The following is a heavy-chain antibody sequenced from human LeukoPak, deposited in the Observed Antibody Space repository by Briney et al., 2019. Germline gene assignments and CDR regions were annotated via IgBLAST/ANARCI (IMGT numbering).Heavy chain of an antibody. Sequence: GGSLRLSCAASGFTFSDYYMSWIRQAPGKGLEWVSYISNSGSTIYYADSLRGRFTISRDNAKNSLYLQLNSLRAEDTAVYYCARMLLEQHGWFDPWGQGTLVTVSS. CDR3: ARMLLEQHGWFDP. D-gene: IGHD6-13*01. CDR2: ISNSGSTI. J-gene: IGHJ5*02. CDR1: GFTFSDYY. V-gene: IGHV3-11*01.